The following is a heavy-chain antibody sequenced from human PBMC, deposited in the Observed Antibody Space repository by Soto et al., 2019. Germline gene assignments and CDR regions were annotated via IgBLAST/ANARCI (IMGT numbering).Heavy chain of an antibody. CDR1: GDSVSSNSAA. V-gene: IGHV6-1*01. CDR3: ARVERVEWELQEFDY. D-gene: IGHD1-26*01. Sequence: SQTLSLTCAISGDSVSSNSAAWNWIRQSPSGGLEWLGRTYYRSKWYNDYAVSVKSRITINPDTSKNQFSLQLNSVTPEDTAVYYCARVERVEWELQEFDYWGQGTLVTVSS. J-gene: IGHJ4*02. CDR2: TYYRSKWYN.